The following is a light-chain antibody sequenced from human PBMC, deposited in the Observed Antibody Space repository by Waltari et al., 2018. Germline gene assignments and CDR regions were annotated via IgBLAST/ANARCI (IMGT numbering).Light chain of an antibody. CDR1: QSVGSD. CDR3: QQYNKWPPYT. J-gene: IGKJ2*01. V-gene: IGKV3-15*01. CDR2: GAS. Sequence: EIVMTQSPATLSVSPGERATLPCRASQSVGSDLAWYQQKPGQAPSLLIYGASTRVTGFPARFSGSGSGTEFTLTISSLQSEDFAVYYCQQYNKWPPYTFGQGTKLEIK.